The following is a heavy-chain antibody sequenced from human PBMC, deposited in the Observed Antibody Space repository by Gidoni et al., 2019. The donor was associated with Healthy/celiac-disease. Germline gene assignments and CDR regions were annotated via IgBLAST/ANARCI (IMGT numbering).Heavy chain of an antibody. CDR3: ARDPFPRWFDSNWFDP. CDR2: ISYDGSNK. D-gene: IGHD3-10*01. Sequence: GKGLEWVAVISYDGSNKYYADSVKGRFTISRDNSKNTLYLQMNSLRAEDTAVYYCARDPFPRWFDSNWFDPWGQGTLVTVSS. V-gene: IGHV3-30*04. J-gene: IGHJ5*02.